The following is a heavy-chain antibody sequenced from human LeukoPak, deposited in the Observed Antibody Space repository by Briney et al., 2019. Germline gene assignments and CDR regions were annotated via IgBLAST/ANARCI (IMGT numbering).Heavy chain of an antibody. CDR1: GFTFSSYW. J-gene: IGHJ3*02. CDR3: ANALYDYVWGSYRHAFDI. V-gene: IGHV3-74*01. CDR2: INSDGSST. Sequence: GGSLRLSCAASGFTFSSYWMHWVRQAPGKGLVWVSRINSDGSSTSYADSVKGRLTISRDNAKNTLYLQMGSLRAEDMAVYYCANALYDYVWGSYRHAFDIWGQGTMVTVSS. D-gene: IGHD3-16*02.